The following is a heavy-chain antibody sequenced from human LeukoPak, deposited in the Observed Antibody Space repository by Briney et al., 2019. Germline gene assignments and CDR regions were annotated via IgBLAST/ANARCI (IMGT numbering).Heavy chain of an antibody. Sequence: QPGGSLRLSCAASGFTFSSYSMNWVRQAPGKGLEWVSYISSSSTIYYADSVKGRFTISRDNAKNSLYLQMNSLRDEDTAVYYCARDLSDYWGQGTLVTVSS. V-gene: IGHV3-48*02. J-gene: IGHJ4*02. D-gene: IGHD3-16*02. CDR1: GFTFSSYS. CDR3: ARDLSDY. CDR2: ISSSSTI.